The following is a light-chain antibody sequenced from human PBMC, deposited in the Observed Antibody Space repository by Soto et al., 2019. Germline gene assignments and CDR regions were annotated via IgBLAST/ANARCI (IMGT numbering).Light chain of an antibody. CDR1: KGISTY. Sequence: IQLTQSPSPLSASVGDKFTIXXRASKGISTYLAWYQQKPGKAPKXLIYVASNLQFGVPSRFSGSGSGTEFTLTISSLQPEDFATYYCQQLKAYPRTFGQGTKVDIK. V-gene: IGKV1-9*01. CDR3: QQLKAYPRT. J-gene: IGKJ1*01. CDR2: VAS.